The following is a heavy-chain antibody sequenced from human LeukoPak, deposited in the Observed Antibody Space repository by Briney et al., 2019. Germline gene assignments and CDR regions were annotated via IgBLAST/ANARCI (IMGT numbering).Heavy chain of an antibody. CDR1: GFTFTTYS. CDR3: VRDYDKTGRAFDI. D-gene: IGHD3-22*01. J-gene: IGHJ3*02. CDR2: ISSGTSI. Sequence: TGGSLRLSCAASGFTFTTYSMNWVRQAPGKGLEWVSYISSGTSIYYAVSVKGRFTISRDNAKMSLYLQMNSVRDEETAVYYCVRDYDKTGRAFDIWGQGTMVTVSS. V-gene: IGHV3-48*02.